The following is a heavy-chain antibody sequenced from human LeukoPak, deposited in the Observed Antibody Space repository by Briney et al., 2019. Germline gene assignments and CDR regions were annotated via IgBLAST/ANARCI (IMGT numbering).Heavy chain of an antibody. CDR2: MSFSGST. CDR3: ARHAGSACSNWFDP. Sequence: SETLSLTCSVSGVSISRATYYRGWIRQSPGKKLEWIGGMSFSGSTSYTPSLKSRVTISVDTSKNQFSLKLTSVTAADTALYYCARHAGSACSNWFDPWGPGTLVTVSS. V-gene: IGHV4-39*01. J-gene: IGHJ5*02. CDR1: GVSISRATYY. D-gene: IGHD2-15*01.